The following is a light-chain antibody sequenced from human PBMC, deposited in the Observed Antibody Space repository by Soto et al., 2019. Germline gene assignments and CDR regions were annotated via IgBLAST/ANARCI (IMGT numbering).Light chain of an antibody. J-gene: IGLJ2*01. V-gene: IGLV1-51*01. CDR3: ETWDHSLSAVV. CDR1: STNIGSDY. Sequence: QSVLTQPPSVSAAPGQRVTISCSGSSTNIGSDYVSWYQQLPGTAPKLLIYGDNKRASGTPDRFSGSRSGTSATLGISGLQTGDEADYYCETWDHSLSAVVFGGGTKVTVL. CDR2: GDN.